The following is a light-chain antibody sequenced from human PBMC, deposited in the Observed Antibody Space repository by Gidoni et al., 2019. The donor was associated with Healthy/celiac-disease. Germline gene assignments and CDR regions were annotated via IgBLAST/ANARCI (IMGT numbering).Light chain of an antibody. CDR1: NIGSKD. J-gene: IGLJ2*01. V-gene: IGLV3-9*01. CDR2: RDS. Sequence: SYELTQPLSVSVALGQTARITCGGNNIGSKDVHWYQQKPGQAPVLVIYRDSNRPSGIPERFSGSNSGNTATLTISSAQAGDEADYYCQVWDSSTKGVVFGGGTKLTVL. CDR3: QVWDSSTKGVV.